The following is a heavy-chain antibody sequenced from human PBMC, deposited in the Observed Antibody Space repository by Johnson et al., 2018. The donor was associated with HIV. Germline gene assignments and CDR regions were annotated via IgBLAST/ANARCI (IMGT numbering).Heavy chain of an antibody. CDR3: ARDTYSSDACDI. D-gene: IGHD4-11*01. Sequence: VQLVESGGGLVQPGGSLRLSCAASGFTFSSYAMSWVRQAPGKGLEWVSAISGSGGSTYYADSVKGRFTISRDNAKNSLYLQMNSLRAEDTALYYCARDTYSSDACDIWGQGTMVTVSS. J-gene: IGHJ3*02. V-gene: IGHV3-23*04. CDR2: ISGSGGST. CDR1: GFTFSSYA.